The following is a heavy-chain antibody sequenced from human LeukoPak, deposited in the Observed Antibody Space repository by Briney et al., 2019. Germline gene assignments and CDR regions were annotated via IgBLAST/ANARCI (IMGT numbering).Heavy chain of an antibody. D-gene: IGHD3-10*01. CDR1: GGSISSGGYY. CDR2: IYHSGST. Sequence: SETLSLTCTVSGGSISSGGYYWSWIRQPPGEGLEWIGCIYHSGSTYYNPSLKSRVTISVDRSKNQFSLKLSSVTAADTAVYYCARDVPGAGSYDAFDIWGQGTMVTVSS. J-gene: IGHJ3*02. CDR3: ARDVPGAGSYDAFDI. V-gene: IGHV4-30-2*01.